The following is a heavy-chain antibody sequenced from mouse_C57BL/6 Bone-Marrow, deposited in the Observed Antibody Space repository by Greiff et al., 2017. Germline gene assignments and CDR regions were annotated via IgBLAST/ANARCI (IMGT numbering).Heavy chain of an antibody. CDR3: GPVPYYFDY. V-gene: IGHV1-59*01. CDR1: GYTFTSYW. CDR2: IDPSDSYT. Sequence: QVQLQQSGAELVRPGTSVKLSCKASGYTFTSYWMHWVKQRPGQGLEWIGVIDPSDSYTNYNQKFKGKATLTVDTSSSTAYMQLSSLTSEDSAVYYGGPVPYYFDYWGQGTTLTVSS. J-gene: IGHJ2*01. D-gene: IGHD5-1*01.